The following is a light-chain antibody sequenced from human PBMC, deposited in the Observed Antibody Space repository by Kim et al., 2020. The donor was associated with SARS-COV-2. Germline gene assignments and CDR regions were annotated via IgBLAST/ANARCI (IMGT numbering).Light chain of an antibody. Sequence: LSPGERATLSCRASQSVSSSYLAWNQQKPGQAPRLLIYGASSRATGIPDRFSGSGSGTDFTLTISRLEPEDFAVYYCQQYGSSPLTFGQGTKLEI. CDR2: GAS. CDR1: QSVSSSY. J-gene: IGKJ2*01. V-gene: IGKV3-20*01. CDR3: QQYGSSPLT.